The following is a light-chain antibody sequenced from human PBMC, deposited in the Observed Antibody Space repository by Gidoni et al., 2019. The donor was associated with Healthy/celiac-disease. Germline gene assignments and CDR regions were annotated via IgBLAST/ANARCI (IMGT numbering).Light chain of an antibody. V-gene: IGKV4-1*01. Sequence: DIVMTQSPDSLAVSLGERATINCKSSQSVLYSSKNKNYLAWYQQKPGQPPKLLIYWASTRESGVPDRFSGSGSGTDFTLTISSLQAEDVAVYYCQQYYSTPPTFGGXTKVEIK. CDR1: QSVLYSSKNKNY. CDR2: WAS. J-gene: IGKJ4*01. CDR3: QQYYSTPPT.